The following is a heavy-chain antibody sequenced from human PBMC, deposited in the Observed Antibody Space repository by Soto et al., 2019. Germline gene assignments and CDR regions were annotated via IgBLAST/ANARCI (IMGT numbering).Heavy chain of an antibody. D-gene: IGHD3-10*01. CDR2: ISGSGGST. Sequence: EVQLLESGGGLVQPGGSLRLSCAASGFTFSSYAMSWVRQAPGKGLEWVSAISGSGGSTYYADSVKGRFTISRDNSKNTLYLQMNSLRAEDTAVYYCANYYGSGSWFDPWGQGTLVTVSS. V-gene: IGHV3-23*01. CDR3: ANYYGSGSWFDP. CDR1: GFTFSSYA. J-gene: IGHJ5*02.